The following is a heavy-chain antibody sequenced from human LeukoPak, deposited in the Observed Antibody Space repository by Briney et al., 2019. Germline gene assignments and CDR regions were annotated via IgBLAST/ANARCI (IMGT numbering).Heavy chain of an antibody. Sequence: SETLSLTCTVSGGSISSYYWSWIRQPAGKGLEWIGRIYTSGSTNYNPSLKSRVTMSVDTSKNQFSLKLSSVTAADTAVYYCARGKIAAAATPGNYFDYWGQGTLVTVSS. CDR2: IYTSGST. V-gene: IGHV4-4*07. D-gene: IGHD6-13*01. CDR1: GGSISSYY. J-gene: IGHJ4*02. CDR3: ARGKIAAAATPGNYFDY.